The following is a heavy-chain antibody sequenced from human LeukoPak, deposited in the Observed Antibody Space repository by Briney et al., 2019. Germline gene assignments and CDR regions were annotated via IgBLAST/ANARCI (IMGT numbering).Heavy chain of an antibody. Sequence: PGGSLRLSCAASGFTFDGYAMHWVRQTPGKGLEWVSGISWNSGSIGYADSVKGRFTISRDNAKNSLYLQMNSLRAEDTALYYCAKGPNRYDFWSGYSYYFDYWGQGTLVTVSS. CDR3: AKGPNRYDFWSGYSYYFDY. V-gene: IGHV3-9*01. J-gene: IGHJ4*02. D-gene: IGHD3-3*01. CDR1: GFTFDGYA. CDR2: ISWNSGSI.